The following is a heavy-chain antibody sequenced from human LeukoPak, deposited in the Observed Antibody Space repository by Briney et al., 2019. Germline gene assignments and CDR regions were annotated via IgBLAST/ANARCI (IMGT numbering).Heavy chain of an antibody. V-gene: IGHV3-11*01. CDR3: ARERGRYSYGYGTSDWFDP. CDR2: ISSSGSTI. D-gene: IGHD5-18*01. Sequence: GGSLRLSCAASGFTFSDYYMSWIRQAPGKGLEWVSYISSSGSTIYYADSVKGRFIISRDNAKNSLYLQMNSLRAEDTAVYYCARERGRYSYGYGTSDWFDPWGQGTLVTVSS. CDR1: GFTFSDYY. J-gene: IGHJ5*02.